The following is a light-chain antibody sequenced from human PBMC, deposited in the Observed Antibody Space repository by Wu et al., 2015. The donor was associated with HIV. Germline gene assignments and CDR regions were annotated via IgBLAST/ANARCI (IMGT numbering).Light chain of an antibody. Sequence: EVVMTQSPATLSVSPGERATLSCRTSQSVSNSLAWYQHKPGQGPRLLIYDSFTRASGTPARFSGSGSGTEFTLTISDIQSEDFAVYYCQHYHNWPPRTFGQGTKVEMK. CDR2: DSF. CDR3: QHYHNWPPRT. CDR1: QSVSNS. J-gene: IGKJ1*01. V-gene: IGKV3-15*01.